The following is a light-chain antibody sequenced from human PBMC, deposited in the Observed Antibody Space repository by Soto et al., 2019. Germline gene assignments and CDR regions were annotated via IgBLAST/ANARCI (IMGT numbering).Light chain of an antibody. J-gene: IGKJ1*01. CDR2: AAS. V-gene: IGKV1-39*01. CDR3: QQSYSTSTWT. Sequence: DIQMTQSPSSLSASLGDRVTITCRVSQSISSYLNWYQQKPGKAPKLLIYAASSLQSGVPSRFSGSGSGTDFTLTISSLQPEDFATYYCQQSYSTSTWTFGQGTKV. CDR1: QSISSY.